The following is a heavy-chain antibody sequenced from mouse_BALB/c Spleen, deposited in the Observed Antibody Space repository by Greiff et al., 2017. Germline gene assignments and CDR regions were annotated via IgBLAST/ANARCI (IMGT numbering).Heavy chain of an antibody. CDR3: TRGDTTVVASMDY. D-gene: IGHD1-1*01. CDR1: GYSFTSYW. J-gene: IGHJ4*01. CDR2: IYPGNSDT. V-gene: IGHV1-5*01. Sequence: VQLKESGTVLARPGASVKMSCKASGYSFTSYWMHWVKQRPGQGLEWIGAIYPGNSDTSYNQKFKGKAKLTAVTSASTAYMELSSLTNEDSAVYYCTRGDTTVVASMDYWGQGTSVTVSS.